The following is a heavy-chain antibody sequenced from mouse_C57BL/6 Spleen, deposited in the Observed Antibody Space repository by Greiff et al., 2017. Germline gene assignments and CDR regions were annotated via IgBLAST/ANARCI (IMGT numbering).Heavy chain of an antibody. CDR3: ARDANYYGSSYPYWYFDV. J-gene: IGHJ1*03. D-gene: IGHD1-1*01. CDR1: GFTFSDFY. V-gene: IGHV7-1*01. CDR2: SRNKANDYTT. Sequence: EVKVEESGGGLVQSGRSLRLSCATSGFTFSDFYMEWVRQAPGKGLEWIAASRNKANDYTTEYSASVKGRFIVSRDTSQSILYLQMNALRAEDTAIYYCARDANYYGSSYPYWYFDVWGTGTTVTVSS.